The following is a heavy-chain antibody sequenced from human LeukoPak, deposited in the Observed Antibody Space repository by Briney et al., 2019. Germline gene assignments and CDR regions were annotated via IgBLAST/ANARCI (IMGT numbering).Heavy chain of an antibody. CDR3: ARDLSITMIVVVILGLDY. V-gene: IGHV3-30*01. D-gene: IGHD3-22*01. Sequence: GRSLRLSCAASGFTFSSYAMHWVRQAPGKGLEWVAVISYDGSSKYYADSVKGRFTISRDNSKNTLYLQMNSLRAEDTAVYYCARDLSITMIVVVILGLDYWGQGTLVTVSS. CDR1: GFTFSSYA. J-gene: IGHJ4*02. CDR2: ISYDGSSK.